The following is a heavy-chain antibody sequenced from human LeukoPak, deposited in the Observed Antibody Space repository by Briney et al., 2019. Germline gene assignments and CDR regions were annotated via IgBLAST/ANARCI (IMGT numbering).Heavy chain of an antibody. CDR1: GFSSSDYA. CDR3: AKDGLYYDGSTHIYYFDY. CDR2: ITGSGGVT. Sequence: PGGSLRLPCAASGFSSSDYAMAWVRQAPGKGLEWVSVITGSGGVTHYAGSVKGRFTISRDNSKNTLYLQMNNLRVEDTARYYCAKDGLYYDGSTHIYYFDYWGQGTLVAVSS. V-gene: IGHV3-23*01. D-gene: IGHD3-22*01. J-gene: IGHJ4*02.